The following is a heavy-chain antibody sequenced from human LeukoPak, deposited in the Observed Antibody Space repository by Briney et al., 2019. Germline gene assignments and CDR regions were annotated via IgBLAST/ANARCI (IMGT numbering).Heavy chain of an antibody. CDR1: TGSISSGSYY. Sequence: PSETLSLTCTVSTGSISSGSYYWGWIRQPPGKGLEWIGSIYYSGSTNYNPSLKSRVTMSVDTSKNQFSLKLSSVTAADTAVYYCARDYTRYFDYWGQGTLVTVSS. V-gene: IGHV4-39*07. CDR3: ARDYTRYFDY. D-gene: IGHD3-16*01. J-gene: IGHJ4*02. CDR2: IYYSGST.